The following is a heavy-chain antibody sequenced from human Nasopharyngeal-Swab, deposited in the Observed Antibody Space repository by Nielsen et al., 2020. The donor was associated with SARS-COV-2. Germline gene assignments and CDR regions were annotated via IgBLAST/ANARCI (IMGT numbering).Heavy chain of an antibody. D-gene: IGHD3-9*01. V-gene: IGHV3-30*18. CDR2: ISFDGNTR. CDR1: GFSFTNYA. J-gene: IGHJ4*02. CDR3: AKVLTGYIGLDY. Sequence: GGSLRLSCVASGFSFTNYAIHWLRQAPGKGLEWVAVISFDGNTRFYADSVKGRFTISRDNSKNTLYLQMNGLRGEDTAMYYCAKVLTGYIGLDYWGQGTLVTVSS.